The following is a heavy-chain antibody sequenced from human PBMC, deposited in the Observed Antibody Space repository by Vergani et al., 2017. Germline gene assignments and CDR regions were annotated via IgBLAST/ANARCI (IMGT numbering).Heavy chain of an antibody. CDR3: ARENSSGWYGIDY. CDR1: GGSISSGDYY. J-gene: IGHJ4*01. Sequence: QVQLQESGPGLVKPSQTLSLTCTVSGGSISSGDYYWSWIRQPPGKGLEWIGYIYYSGSTYYNPSLKSRVTISVETSKNQFSLKLSSVTAADTAVYYCARENSSGWYGIDYWGHGTLVTVSS. V-gene: IGHV4-30-4*01. CDR2: IYYSGST. D-gene: IGHD6-19*01.